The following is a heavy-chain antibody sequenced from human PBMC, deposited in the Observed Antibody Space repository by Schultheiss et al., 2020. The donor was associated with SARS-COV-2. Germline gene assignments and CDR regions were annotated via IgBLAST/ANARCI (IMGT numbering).Heavy chain of an antibody. V-gene: IGHV5-51*01. D-gene: IGHD4-17*01. CDR3: ARFRHDYGDYRYFDR. J-gene: IGHJ2*01. CDR2: IYPGDSDT. CDR1: GYSFTTYW. Sequence: GESLKISCEGSGYSFTTYWIGWVRQMPEKGLEWMGIIYPGDSDTRYSPSFQGQVTISADKSISTAYLQWSSLKASDTAMYYCARFRHDYGDYRYFDRWGRGTLVTVSS.